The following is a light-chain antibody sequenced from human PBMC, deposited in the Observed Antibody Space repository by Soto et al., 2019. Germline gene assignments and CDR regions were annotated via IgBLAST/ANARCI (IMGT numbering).Light chain of an antibody. J-gene: IGKJ1*01. V-gene: IGKV3-20*01. CDR2: AAS. CDR3: QQDGSSRWT. CDR1: QSVSSTY. Sequence: EIVLTQSPDTLSLFPGERATLSCRASQSVSSTYLAWYQQKPGQAPRPLISAASSRATGTPDRFSGSGSGTDFTLTIGRLEPEDFAVYYCQQDGSSRWTFGQAPTVDIK.